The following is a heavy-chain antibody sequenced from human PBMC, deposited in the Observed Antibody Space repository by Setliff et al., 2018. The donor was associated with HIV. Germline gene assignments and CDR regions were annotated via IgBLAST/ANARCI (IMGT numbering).Heavy chain of an antibody. CDR3: ARRTFGSGRFDP. CDR2: VHSTLST. CDR1: GDSMTSGSFY. D-gene: IGHD6-19*01. J-gene: IGHJ5*02. Sequence: LSLTCTVSGDSMTSGSFYWSWVRQPAGKGLEWIGQVHSTLSTNYNPALKSRLSISADTSKNQFSLNLRFVTAADTALYYCARRTFGSGRFDPWGQGTLVTVSS. V-gene: IGHV4-61*09.